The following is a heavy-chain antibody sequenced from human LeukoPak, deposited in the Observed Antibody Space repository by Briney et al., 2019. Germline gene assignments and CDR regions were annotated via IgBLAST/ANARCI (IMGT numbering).Heavy chain of an antibody. J-gene: IGHJ4*02. CDR3: AGSLDYGGNPALDY. V-gene: IGHV4-30-4*08. Sequence: SETLSLTCTVSGGSISSGDYYWSWIRQPPGKGLEWIRYIYYSGSTYYNPSLKSRVTISVDTSKNQFSLKLSSVTAADTAVYYCAGSLDYGGNPALDYWGQGTLVTVSS. CDR2: IYYSGST. CDR1: GGSISSGDYY. D-gene: IGHD4-23*01.